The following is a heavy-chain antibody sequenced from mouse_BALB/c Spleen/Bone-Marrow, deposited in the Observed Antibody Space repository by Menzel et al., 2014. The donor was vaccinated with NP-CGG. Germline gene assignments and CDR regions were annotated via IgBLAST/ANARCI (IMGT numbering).Heavy chain of an antibody. V-gene: IGHV1-5*01. D-gene: IGHD2-14*01. CDR2: IYPGNNDT. CDR1: GSSFTSYW. CDR3: KAYYRSDVDY. J-gene: IGHJ4*01. Sequence: VQLQQSGTVLARPGSSVKMSCKASGSSFTSYWVHWVKQRPGQGLEWIGAIYPGNNDTGYNQQFKGKAKLTAVTSASTAYMDLSSLTNEDSAVYYCKAYYRSDVDYWGQGTSVTVSS.